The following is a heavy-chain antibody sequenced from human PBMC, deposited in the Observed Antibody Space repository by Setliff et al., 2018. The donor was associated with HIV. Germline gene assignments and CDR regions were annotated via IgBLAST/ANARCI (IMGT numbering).Heavy chain of an antibody. CDR3: ARIGDTSGYYFYIFDL. CDR1: GYIFTGYW. CDR2: VHPVDSDG. Sequence: GESLTISCQGSGYIFTGYWVGWVRQMAGKGLEWMGMVHPVDSDGRYSPSFEGQVTISADKSTSTAYLQWTGLKASDTAMYYCARIGDTSGYYFYIFDLWGQGTMVTVSS. V-gene: IGHV5-51*01. D-gene: IGHD3-22*01. J-gene: IGHJ3*01.